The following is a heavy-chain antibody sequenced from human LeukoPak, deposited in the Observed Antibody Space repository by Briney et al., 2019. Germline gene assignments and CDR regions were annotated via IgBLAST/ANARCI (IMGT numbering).Heavy chain of an antibody. Sequence: SVKVSCKASGGTFSSYAISWVRQAPGQGLEWMGGIIPIFGAANYAQKFQGRVTITADESTSTAYMELSSLRSEDTAVYYCARRIAAADSYMDVWGKGTTVTVSS. J-gene: IGHJ6*03. D-gene: IGHD6-13*01. V-gene: IGHV1-69*13. CDR2: IIPIFGAA. CDR3: ARRIAAADSYMDV. CDR1: GGTFSSYA.